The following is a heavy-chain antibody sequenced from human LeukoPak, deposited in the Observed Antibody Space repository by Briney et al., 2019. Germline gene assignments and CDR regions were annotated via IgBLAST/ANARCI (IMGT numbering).Heavy chain of an antibody. J-gene: IGHJ4*02. CDR2: ITTYNGNT. D-gene: IGHD2-2*01. CDR3: ARKYTSSWTLDY. V-gene: IGHV1-18*01. CDR1: GYTFTNYD. Sequence: ASVTVSCKASGYTFTNYDISWVRQAPGQGLEWMGWITTYNGNTNYAQKLQDRVTMTTDTSTSTAYMELRSLRSDDTAVYYCARKYTSSWTLDYWGQGTLVTVFS.